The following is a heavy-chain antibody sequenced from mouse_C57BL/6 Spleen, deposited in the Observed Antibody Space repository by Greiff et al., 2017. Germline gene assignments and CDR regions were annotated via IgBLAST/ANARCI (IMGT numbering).Heavy chain of an antibody. D-gene: IGHD1-1*01. V-gene: IGHV1-80*01. J-gene: IGHJ1*03. CDR2: IYPGDGDT. Sequence: VMLVESGAELVKPGASVKISCKASGYAFSSYWMNWVKQRPGKGLEWIGQIYPGDGDTNYNGQFKGKATLTADKSSSTAYMQLSSLTSEDSAVYFCARKGRYYHFDVWGTGTTVTVSS. CDR3: ARKGRYYHFDV. CDR1: GYAFSSYW.